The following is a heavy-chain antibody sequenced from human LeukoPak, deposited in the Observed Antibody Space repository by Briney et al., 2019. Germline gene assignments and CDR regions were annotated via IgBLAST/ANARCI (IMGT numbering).Heavy chain of an antibody. J-gene: IGHJ4*02. Sequence: QPGGSLRLSCAASGFTVSSNYMSWVRQAPGKGLEWVSVIYSGGSTYYADSVKGGFTISRDNSKNTLYLQMNSLRAEDTAVYYCASAYLMYRVYWGQGTLVTVSS. CDR3: ASAYLMYRVY. CDR1: GFTVSSNY. CDR2: IYSGGST. V-gene: IGHV3-53*01. D-gene: IGHD3-16*01.